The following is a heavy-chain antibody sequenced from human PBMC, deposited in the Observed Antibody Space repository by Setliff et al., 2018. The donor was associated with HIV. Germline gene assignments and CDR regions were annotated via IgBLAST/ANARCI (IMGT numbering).Heavy chain of an antibody. J-gene: IGHJ4*02. V-gene: IGHV1-18*01. CDR2: ISSYNGYT. CDR3: SRVSRSGWFFGW. Sequence: ASVKVSCKASGYNFSSNGISWVRQAPGQGLEWMGWISSYNGYTKYAQKVQDRVTMTKDTSTSTAYMELRSLRSDDTAVYYCSRVSRSGWFFGWWGQGSLVTVSS. D-gene: IGHD6-19*01. CDR1: GYNFSSNG.